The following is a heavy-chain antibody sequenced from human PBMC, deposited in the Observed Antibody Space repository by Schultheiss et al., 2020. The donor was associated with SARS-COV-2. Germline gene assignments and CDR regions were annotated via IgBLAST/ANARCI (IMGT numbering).Heavy chain of an antibody. D-gene: IGHD6-19*01. CDR2: ISWNSGSI. Sequence: SLKISCAASGFTFDDYAMHWVRQAPGKGLEWVSGISWNSGSIGYADSVKGRFTISRDNAKNSLYLQMNSLRAEDTALYYCAKDVGLIAVAGTHWYYYGMDVWGQGTTVTVSS. CDR1: GFTFDDYA. J-gene: IGHJ6*02. CDR3: AKDVGLIAVAGTHWYYYGMDV. V-gene: IGHV3-9*01.